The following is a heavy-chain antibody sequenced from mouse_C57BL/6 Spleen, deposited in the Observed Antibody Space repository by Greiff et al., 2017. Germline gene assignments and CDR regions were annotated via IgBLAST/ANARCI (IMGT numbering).Heavy chain of an antibody. D-gene: IGHD3-3*01. J-gene: IGHJ4*01. CDR1: GFTFNTYA. CDR3: VREGGPYAMNY. Sequence: DVKLVESGGGLVQPKGSLKLSCAASGFTFNTYAMHWVRQAPGKGLEWVACIRSKSSNNATYYADSVKDRFTISRDDSQSMLYLQMNNLKTEDTAMYYCVREGGPYAMNYWGQGPSVTVSS. CDR2: IRSKSSNNAT. V-gene: IGHV10-3*01.